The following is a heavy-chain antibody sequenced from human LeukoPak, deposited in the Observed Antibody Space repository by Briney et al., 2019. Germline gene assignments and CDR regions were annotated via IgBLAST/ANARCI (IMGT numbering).Heavy chain of an antibody. D-gene: IGHD3-16*01. J-gene: IGHJ4*02. CDR3: ARIDYYDGYDY. CDR1: GASISSGGYC. V-gene: IGHV4-31*03. Sequence: PSETLSLTCTVSGASISSGGYCWSWIRQHPGKGLEWIGYICYSGTTYYNPSLKSRVTISVDVSENQFSLKLSSVTAADTAVYYCARIDYYDGYDYWGQGTLVTVSS. CDR2: ICYSGTT.